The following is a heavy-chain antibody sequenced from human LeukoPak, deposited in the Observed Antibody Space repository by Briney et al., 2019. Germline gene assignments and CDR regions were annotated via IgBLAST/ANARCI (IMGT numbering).Heavy chain of an antibody. CDR2: MNPNSGNT. V-gene: IGHV1-8*01. D-gene: IGHD4-23*01. CDR1: GYTFTSYD. Sequence: ASVKVSCKASGYTFTSYDINWVRQATGQGLEWMGWMNPNSGNTGYAQKFQGRVTMTRNTSISTAYMELSSLRSEDTAVYYCASGTVVTPVDYYYMDVWGKGTTDTVSS. J-gene: IGHJ6*03. CDR3: ASGTVVTPVDYYYMDV.